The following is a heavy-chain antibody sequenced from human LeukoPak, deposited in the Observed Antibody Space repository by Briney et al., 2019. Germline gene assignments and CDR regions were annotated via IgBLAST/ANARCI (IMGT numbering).Heavy chain of an antibody. V-gene: IGHV3-7*01. J-gene: IGHJ4*02. CDR3: ARGHWYVFY. D-gene: IGHD2-8*02. Sequence: GGSLRLSCAASGFTFRTYWMSWVRQAPGKGLEWVASIKEDGGEKYYVDSVRGRFTISRDNAKNSLFLQMNSLRAEDTAVSYCARGHWYVFYWGQGTLVTVSS. CDR2: IKEDGGEK. CDR1: GFTFRTYW.